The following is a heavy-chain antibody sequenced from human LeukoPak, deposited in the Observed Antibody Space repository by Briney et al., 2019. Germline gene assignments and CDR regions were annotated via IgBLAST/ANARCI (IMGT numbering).Heavy chain of an antibody. J-gene: IGHJ4*02. D-gene: IGHD5-18*01. V-gene: IGHV4-38-2*02. CDR2: IYHSGST. CDR3: ALGYSYGYGDY. Sequence: PSETLSLTXTVSGYSISSGYYWGWIRPPPGKRLEWIGSIYHSGSTYYNPSLKSRVTISVDTSKNQFSLKLSSVTAADTAVYYCALGYSYGYGDYWGQGTLVTVSS. CDR1: GYSISSGYY.